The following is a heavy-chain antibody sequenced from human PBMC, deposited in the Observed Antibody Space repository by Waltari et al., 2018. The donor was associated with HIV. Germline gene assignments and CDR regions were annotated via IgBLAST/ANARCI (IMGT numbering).Heavy chain of an antibody. CDR1: GDSVSRYY. D-gene: IGHD3-22*01. Sequence: QVQLQESGPGLVKPSETLSLTCTVSGDSVSRYYWSWLWQPPRKGLEWIGYIYYRGSTYSNPSLKRRVAISVDTSKNQVSLNLTSVTAADTAVYYCARGDRTWGYWFDTSGHYFGMDVWGQGTTVTVSS. J-gene: IGHJ6*02. CDR3: ARGDRTWGYWFDTSGHYFGMDV. V-gene: IGHV4-59*02. CDR2: IYYRGST.